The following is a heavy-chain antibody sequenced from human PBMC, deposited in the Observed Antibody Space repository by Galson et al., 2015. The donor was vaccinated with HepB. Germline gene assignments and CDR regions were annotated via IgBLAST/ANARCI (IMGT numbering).Heavy chain of an antibody. D-gene: IGHD3-22*01. J-gene: IGHJ3*02. CDR1: GFSLSTSGMC. V-gene: IGHV2-70*11. CDR3: ARGTFYYYDRGGAFDI. CDR2: IDWDDDK. Sequence: PALVKPTQTLTLTCTFSGFSLSTSGMCVSWIRQPPGKALEWLARIDWDDDKYYSISLKTRLTISKDTSKNQVVLTMTNMDPVDTATYYCARGTFYYYDRGGAFDIWGQGTMVTVSS.